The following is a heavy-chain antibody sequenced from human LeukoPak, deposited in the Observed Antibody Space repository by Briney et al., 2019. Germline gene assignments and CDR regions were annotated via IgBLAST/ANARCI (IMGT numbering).Heavy chain of an antibody. D-gene: IGHD4-17*01. CDR1: GGSISSYY. J-gene: IGHJ4*02. Sequence: SETLSLTCTVSGGSISSYYWSWIRQPPGKGLEWIGYIYYSGSTNYSPSLKSRVTISVDTSKNQFSLKLSSVTAADTAVYYCARGQDYGDYEGYWGQGTLVTVSS. CDR3: ARGQDYGDYEGY. V-gene: IGHV4-59*01. CDR2: IYYSGST.